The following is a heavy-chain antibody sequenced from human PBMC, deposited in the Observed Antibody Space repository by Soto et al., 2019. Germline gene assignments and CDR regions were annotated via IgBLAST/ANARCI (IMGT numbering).Heavy chain of an antibody. D-gene: IGHD5-12*01. Sequence: QVQLQESGPGLVKPSQTLSLTCTVSGDSVSSSSYYWSWIRQHPGKGLAWIGYIHHSGTTYYNPSLTSRIPLSVDTSKNQFSLRLSSVTAADTAVYYCASGLGYKAWGQGTLVTVSS. CDR3: ASGLGYKA. J-gene: IGHJ5*02. CDR2: IHHSGTT. CDR1: GDSVSSSSYY. V-gene: IGHV4-31*03.